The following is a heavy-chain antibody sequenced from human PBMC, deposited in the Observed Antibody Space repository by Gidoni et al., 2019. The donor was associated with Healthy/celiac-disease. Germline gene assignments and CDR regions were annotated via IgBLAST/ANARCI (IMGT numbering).Heavy chain of an antibody. CDR3: ARVDSYGTTIDY. J-gene: IGHJ4*02. CDR2: IYYSGST. D-gene: IGHD5-18*01. Sequence: QVQLQESSPGLVTPAETLSLTCAVSGGPISSYSWRWIRQPQGKGLEWIGYIYYSGSTKYNPSLKSRVTISVDTSNNQFSLKLSSVTAADTAVYYCARVDSYGTTIDYWGQGTLVTVSS. CDR1: GGPISSYS. V-gene: IGHV4-59*01.